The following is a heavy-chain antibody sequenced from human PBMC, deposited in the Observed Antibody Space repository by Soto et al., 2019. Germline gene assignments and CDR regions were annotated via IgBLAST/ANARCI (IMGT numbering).Heavy chain of an antibody. V-gene: IGHV1-24*01. CDR3: ATAFRRGIAAAAGGY. CDR2: FDPEDGET. CDR1: GYTLTELS. D-gene: IGHD6-13*01. J-gene: IGHJ4*02. Sequence: GASVKDSCKVSGYTLTELSMHWVRQAPGKGLEWMGGFDPEDGETIYAQKFQGRVTMTEDTSTDTAYMELSSLRSEDTAVYYCATAFRRGIAAAAGGYWGQGTLVTVSS.